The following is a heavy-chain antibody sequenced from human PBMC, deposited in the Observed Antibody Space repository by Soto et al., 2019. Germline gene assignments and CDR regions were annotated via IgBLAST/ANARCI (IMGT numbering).Heavy chain of an antibody. D-gene: IGHD6-13*01. CDR2: VNHRGNT. CDR3: ARGAQHSGSWHFDY. Sequence: SETLSLTCDVDGDFSSAYYWNWIRQTPGKGLEWIGQVNHRGNTTYNPSLKRRVTISVDTSKNQFSLQLDSVTAADTAVYYCARGAQHSGSWHFDYWGQGTLVTVSS. CDR1: GDFSSAYY. J-gene: IGHJ4*02. V-gene: IGHV4-34*01.